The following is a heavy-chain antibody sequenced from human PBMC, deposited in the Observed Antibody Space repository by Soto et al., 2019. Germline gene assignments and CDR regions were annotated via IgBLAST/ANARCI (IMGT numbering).Heavy chain of an antibody. CDR2: ISGSGGST. CDR3: ASSLQYCSSTSCYFGFRN. J-gene: IGHJ4*02. V-gene: IGHV3-23*01. D-gene: IGHD2-2*01. Sequence: GGSLRLSSAASGFTFSSYAMSWVRQAPGKGLEWVSAISGSGGSTYYADSVKGRFTISRDNSKNTLYLQMNSLRAEDTAVYYCASSLQYCSSTSCYFGFRNWGQGTLVTVSS. CDR1: GFTFSSYA.